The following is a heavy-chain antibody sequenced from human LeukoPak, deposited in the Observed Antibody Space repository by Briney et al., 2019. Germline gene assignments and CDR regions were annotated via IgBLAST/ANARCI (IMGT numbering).Heavy chain of an antibody. V-gene: IGHV4-4*07. Sequence: SETLSLTCSVSGGSISNSYWNWIRQPAGRGLEWIGRFYTSGSTTYNPSLKSRVTMSVDTSKKQFSLILSSVPAADTAVYYCASGYYYFDYWGQGTLVTVPS. CDR1: GGSISNSY. CDR3: ASGYYYFDY. D-gene: IGHD3-22*01. CDR2: FYTSGST. J-gene: IGHJ4*02.